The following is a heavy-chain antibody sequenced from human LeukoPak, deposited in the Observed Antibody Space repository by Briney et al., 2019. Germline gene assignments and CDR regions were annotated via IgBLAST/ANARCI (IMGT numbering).Heavy chain of an antibody. CDR1: GGSISSYY. CDR3: ARLLQGYYYMDV. CDR2: IYTSGST. D-gene: IGHD4-11*01. J-gene: IGHJ6*03. Sequence: SETLSLTCTVSGGSISSYYWSWIRQPPGKGLEWIGYIYTSGSTNYNPSLKSRVTISVDTSKNQFSLKLGSVTAADTAVYYCARLLQGYYYMDVWGKGTTVTVSS. V-gene: IGHV4-4*09.